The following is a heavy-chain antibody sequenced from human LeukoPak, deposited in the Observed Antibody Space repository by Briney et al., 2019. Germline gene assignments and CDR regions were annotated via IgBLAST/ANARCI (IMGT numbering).Heavy chain of an antibody. Sequence: GGSLRLSCAASGFTFSSYAMHWVRQAPGKGLGWVAVISYDGSNKYYADSVKGRFTISRDNSKNTLYLQMNGLRAEDTAVYYCARESAVAGYFDYWGQGTLVTVSS. CDR3: ARESAVAGYFDY. V-gene: IGHV3-30-3*01. CDR1: GFTFSSYA. D-gene: IGHD6-19*01. J-gene: IGHJ4*02. CDR2: ISYDGSNK.